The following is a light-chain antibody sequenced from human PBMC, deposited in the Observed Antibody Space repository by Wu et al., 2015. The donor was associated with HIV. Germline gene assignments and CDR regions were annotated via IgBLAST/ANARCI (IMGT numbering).Light chain of an antibody. CDR3: QQYYTFPT. Sequence: AIRITQSPSSLSASTGDRVTITCRASQGISSYLAWFQQRPGKAPKLLIYAASTLQSGVPSRFSGSGSGTDFTLTISCLQSEDFATYFCQQYYTFPTFGQGTRLEV. CDR2: AAS. J-gene: IGKJ5*01. V-gene: IGKV1-8*01. CDR1: QGISSY.